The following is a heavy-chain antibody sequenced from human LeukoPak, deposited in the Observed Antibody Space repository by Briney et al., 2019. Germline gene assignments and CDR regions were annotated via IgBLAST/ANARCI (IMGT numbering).Heavy chain of an antibody. CDR1: GFTFSSYG. V-gene: IGHV3-30*18. D-gene: IGHD3-9*01. Sequence: GGSLRLSCAASGFTFSSYGMHWVRQAPGKGLEWVAVISYDGSNKYYADSVKGRFTIPRDNSKNTLYLQMNSLRAEDTAVYYCAKAAYDILTGYHDAFDIWGQGTMVTVSS. CDR2: ISYDGSNK. J-gene: IGHJ3*02. CDR3: AKAAYDILTGYHDAFDI.